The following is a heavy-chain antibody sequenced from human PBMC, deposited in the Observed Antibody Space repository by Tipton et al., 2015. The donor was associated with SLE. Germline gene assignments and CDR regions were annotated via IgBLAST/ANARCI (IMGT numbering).Heavy chain of an antibody. CDR2: IYYSGST. CDR3: ARDPQGVYYFDY. V-gene: IGHV4-59*01. J-gene: IGHJ4*02. CDR1: GGSISSYY. Sequence: TLSLTCTVSGGSISSYYRSWIRQPPGKGLEWIWYIYYSGSTNYNPSLKSRVTISVDTSKNQFSLKLSSVTAADTAVYYCARDPQGVYYFDYWGQGTLVTVSS.